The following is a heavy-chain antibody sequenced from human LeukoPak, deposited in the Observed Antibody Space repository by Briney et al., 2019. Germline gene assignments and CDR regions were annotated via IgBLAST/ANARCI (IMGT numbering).Heavy chain of an antibody. CDR1: GYTFTSYD. V-gene: IGHV1-2*02. CDR2: INVYIGGA. Sequence: ASVKVSCKASGYTFTSYDINWVRQATGQGLEWMGCINVYIGGAHYAQKFQGRLSVTRDTSINTLYMELNSLRSDDTAVYYCARDILGRSNGGSNYFGMEVWGQGTTVTVSS. J-gene: IGHJ6*02. CDR3: ARDILGRSNGGSNYFGMEV. D-gene: IGHD2-15*01.